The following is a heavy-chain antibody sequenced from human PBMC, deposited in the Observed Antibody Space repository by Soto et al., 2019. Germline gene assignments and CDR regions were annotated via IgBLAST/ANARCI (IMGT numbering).Heavy chain of an antibody. CDR3: ARDRYGWYPGFDLDV. V-gene: IGHV4-4*07. Sequence: ETLSLTCSVSGESISNFYWSWIRQPAGKGLEWIGHVHVSGGTNYNAPLQSRVTMSLDTSSNHVSLQLRSLTAADTAVYYCARDRYGWYPGFDLDVWGPGTTVTVSS. J-gene: IGHJ6*02. D-gene: IGHD6-19*01. CDR2: VHVSGGT. CDR1: GESISNFY.